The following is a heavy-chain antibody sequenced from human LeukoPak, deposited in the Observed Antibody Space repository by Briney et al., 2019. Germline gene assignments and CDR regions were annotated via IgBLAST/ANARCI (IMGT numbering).Heavy chain of an antibody. J-gene: IGHJ4*02. CDR3: AKAERTENYDY. CDR2: ISSSSSTI. V-gene: IGHV3-48*01. D-gene: IGHD2-21*02. Sequence: GGSLRLSCAASGFTFSSYSMNWVRQAPGKGLEWVSYISSSSSTIYYADSVKGRFTISRDNSKNTLYLQMNSLRAEDTAVYYCAKAERTENYDYWGQGTLVTVSS. CDR1: GFTFSSYS.